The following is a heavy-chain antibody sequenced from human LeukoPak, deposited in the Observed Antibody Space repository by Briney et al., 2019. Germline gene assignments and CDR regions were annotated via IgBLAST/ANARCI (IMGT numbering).Heavy chain of an antibody. J-gene: IGHJ3*02. Sequence: GGSLRLSCAASGFSFIMYWVSWVRQAPGKGLEWVANIKQDGSERNYVDSVKGRFTISRDNAKNSLYLQMNSLRVEDTAIYYCAAGGGALNIWAQGTMVTVSS. D-gene: IGHD3-16*01. V-gene: IGHV3-7*01. CDR3: AAGGGALNI. CDR1: GFSFIMYW. CDR2: IKQDGSER.